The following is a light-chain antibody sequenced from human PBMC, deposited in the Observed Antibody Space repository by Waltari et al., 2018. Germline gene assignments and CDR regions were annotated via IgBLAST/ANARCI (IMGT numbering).Light chain of an antibody. CDR3: ATWDVYLRGV. Sequence: QSVLTQPPSASGTPGQRVTISCSGSSSNIGTNTVNWYQQVQGAAPKLLSYGNNHRPSGVPDRFSGSKSGHSASLAITGLQSEDEANYYCATWDVYLRGVFGGGTKLTVL. V-gene: IGLV1-44*01. CDR2: GNN. CDR1: SSNIGTNT. J-gene: IGLJ3*02.